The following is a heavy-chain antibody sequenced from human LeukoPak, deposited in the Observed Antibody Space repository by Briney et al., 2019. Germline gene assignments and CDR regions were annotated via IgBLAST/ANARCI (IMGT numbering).Heavy chain of an antibody. CDR2: INHSGST. V-gene: IGHV4-34*01. D-gene: IGHD4-17*01. J-gene: IGHJ6*02. CDR3: ARVRTTVTTFKYYYYGMDV. Sequence: SETLSLTCAVYGASFSYFYWSWIRQPPGMGLEWIGEINHSGSTNHNPSLKSRLTISVDTSKNQLSLKLSSVTAADTAVYYCARVRTTVTTFKYYYYGMDVWGQGTTVTVSS. CDR1: GASFSYFY.